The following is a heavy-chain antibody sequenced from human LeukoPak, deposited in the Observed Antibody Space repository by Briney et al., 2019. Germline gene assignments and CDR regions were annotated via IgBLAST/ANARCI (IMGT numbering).Heavy chain of an antibody. J-gene: IGHJ3*02. V-gene: IGHV3-20*04. CDR3: ARDQIGHFGGLGAFDI. CDR1: GFTFDDYG. D-gene: IGHD3-10*01. CDR2: INWNGGST. Sequence: GGSLRLSCAASGFTFDDYGMSWVRQAPGKGLEWVSGINWNGGSTGYGDSVKGRFTISRDNAKNSVYLQMNSLRAEDTAVYYCARDQIGHFGGLGAFDIWGQGTMVTVSS.